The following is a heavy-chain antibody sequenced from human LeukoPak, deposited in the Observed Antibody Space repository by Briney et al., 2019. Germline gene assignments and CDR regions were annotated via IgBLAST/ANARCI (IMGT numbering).Heavy chain of an antibody. CDR3: ARGLLTAASITMVRGVFFDY. J-gene: IGHJ4*02. Sequence: PSETLSLTCTVSGGSISSYYWSWIRQPPGKGLEWIGYIYYSGSTNYNPSLKSRVTISVDTSKNQFSLKLSSVTAADTAVYYCARGLLTAASITMVRGVFFDYWGQGTLVTVSS. CDR1: GGSISSYY. CDR2: IYYSGST. D-gene: IGHD3-10*01. V-gene: IGHV4-59*12.